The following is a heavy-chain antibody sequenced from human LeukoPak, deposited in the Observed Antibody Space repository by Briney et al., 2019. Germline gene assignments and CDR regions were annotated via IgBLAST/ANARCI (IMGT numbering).Heavy chain of an antibody. J-gene: IGHJ6*02. CDR2: ISSSGSTI. Sequence: PGGSLRLSCAASGFTFSAYYMSWIRQAPGKGLEWVSYISSSGSTIYYADSVKGLFTISRDNAKDLLYLQMNSLRAEDTAVYYCARDSADTAMAENYYYYYGMDVWGQGTTVTVSS. CDR3: ARDSADTAMAENYYYYYGMDV. CDR1: GFTFSAYY. D-gene: IGHD5-18*01. V-gene: IGHV3-11*01.